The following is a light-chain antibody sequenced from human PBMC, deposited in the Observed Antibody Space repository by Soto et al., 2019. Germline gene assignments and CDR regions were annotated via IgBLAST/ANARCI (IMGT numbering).Light chain of an antibody. Sequence: DIQMTQSPSTLSGSVGDRVTITCRASQNIGNYLAWYQQKIGRAPKILIYWTSNLERGVPSRFSGSGTGTEFTLTISILQPDDFASYFCQQYISYPWTFGQGTKVEI. V-gene: IGKV1-5*03. CDR1: QNIGNY. J-gene: IGKJ1*01. CDR2: WTS. CDR3: QQYISYPWT.